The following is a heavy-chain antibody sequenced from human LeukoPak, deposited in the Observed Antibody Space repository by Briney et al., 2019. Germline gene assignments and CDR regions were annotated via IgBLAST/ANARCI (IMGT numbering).Heavy chain of an antibody. CDR1: GGSFSGYY. V-gene: IGHV4-34*01. J-gene: IGHJ3*02. Sequence: PSETLSLTCAVYGGSFSGYYWSWIRQPPGKGLEWIGEINHSGSTNYNPSLKSRVAISVGTSKNQFSLKLSSVTAADTAVYYCARFPRWFGESIDAFDIWGQGTMVTVSS. CDR2: INHSGST. D-gene: IGHD3-10*01. CDR3: ARFPRWFGESIDAFDI.